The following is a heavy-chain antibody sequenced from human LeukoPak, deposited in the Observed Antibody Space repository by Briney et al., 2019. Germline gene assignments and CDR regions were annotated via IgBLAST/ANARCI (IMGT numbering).Heavy chain of an antibody. Sequence: ASVKVSCKASGYTFTSYDINWVRQATGQGLEWMGWMNPNSGNTGYAQKFQGRVTITADESTSTAYMELSSLRSEDTAVYYCARENPYYDSSGYYHYYYYGMDVWGQGTTVTVSS. CDR2: MNPNSGNT. V-gene: IGHV1-8*01. J-gene: IGHJ6*02. CDR3: ARENPYYDSSGYYHYYYYGMDV. D-gene: IGHD3-22*01. CDR1: GYTFTSYD.